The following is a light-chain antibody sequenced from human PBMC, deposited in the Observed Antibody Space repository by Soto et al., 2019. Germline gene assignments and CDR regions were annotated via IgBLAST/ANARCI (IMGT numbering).Light chain of an antibody. CDR2: EGS. V-gene: IGLV2-14*02. CDR1: SSDLGSYNL. J-gene: IGLJ1*01. Sequence: QSALTHPASVSGSPGQSITLSCTGTSSDLGSYNLVSWYQQHPGKAPKLMIYEGSKRPSGVSNRFSGSKSVNTASLTISGLQAEDEADYYCSSHSSSSAYYVFGTGTKVTVL. CDR3: SSHSSSSAYYV.